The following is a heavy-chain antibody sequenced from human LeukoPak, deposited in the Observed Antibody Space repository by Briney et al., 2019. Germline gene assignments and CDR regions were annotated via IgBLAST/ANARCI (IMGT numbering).Heavy chain of an antibody. CDR1: GFTFSNHV. Sequence: GGFLRLSCAASGFTFSNHVMSWVRQAPGKGLEWVSTITGTGGNTYYADSVKGRFTISRDNSKNTLYLQMSSLRVEDSAVYYCATTRFYWGQGTLVTVSS. CDR3: ATTRFY. D-gene: IGHD4-11*01. CDR2: ITGTGGNT. V-gene: IGHV3-23*01. J-gene: IGHJ4*02.